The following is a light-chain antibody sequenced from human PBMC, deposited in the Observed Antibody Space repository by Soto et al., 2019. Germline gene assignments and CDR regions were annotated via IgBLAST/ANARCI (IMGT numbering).Light chain of an antibody. V-gene: IGLV2-14*01. J-gene: IGLJ3*02. CDR2: EVN. CDR3: SSYTSSNTWV. CDR1: SSDVGGYNY. Sequence: QSALSQPASVSGSPGQSIAISCTGTSSDVGGYNYVSWYQQHPGKAPKLIIYEVNNRPSGVSNRFSGSKSGNTASLTISGLQAEDEADYYCSSYTSSNTWVFGGGTKLTGL.